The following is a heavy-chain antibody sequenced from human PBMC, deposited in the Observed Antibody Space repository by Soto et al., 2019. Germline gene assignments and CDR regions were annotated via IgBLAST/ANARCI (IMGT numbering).Heavy chain of an antibody. D-gene: IGHD6-6*01. CDR1: GYTFTSYA. CDR2: INAGNGNT. Sequence: GASVKVSCKASGYTFTSYAMHWVRQAPGQRLEWMGWINAGNGNTKYSQKFQGRVTITRDTSASTAYMGLSSLRSEDTAVYYCARVPPGIAARPDLNYYGMDVWGQGTTVTVSS. J-gene: IGHJ6*02. CDR3: ARVPPGIAARPDLNYYGMDV. V-gene: IGHV1-3*01.